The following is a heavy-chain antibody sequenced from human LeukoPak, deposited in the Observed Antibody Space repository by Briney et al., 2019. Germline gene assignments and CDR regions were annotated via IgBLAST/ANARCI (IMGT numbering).Heavy chain of an antibody. Sequence: GGSLRLSCAASGFTFSSYAMSWVHQAPGKGLEWVSAISGSGGSTYYADSVKGRFTISRDNSKNTLYLQMNSLRAEDTAVYYCAKELRITMIVVVITYTAFDIWGQGTMVTVSS. J-gene: IGHJ3*02. CDR3: AKELRITMIVVVITYTAFDI. D-gene: IGHD3-22*01. CDR2: ISGSGGST. CDR1: GFTFSSYA. V-gene: IGHV3-23*01.